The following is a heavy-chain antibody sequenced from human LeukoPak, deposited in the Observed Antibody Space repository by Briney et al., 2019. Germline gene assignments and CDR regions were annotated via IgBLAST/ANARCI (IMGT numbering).Heavy chain of an antibody. CDR1: GGSFSGYY. CDR3: ARGVTTGAPCDAFDI. Sequence: SETLSLTCAVYGGSFSGYYWSWIRQPPGKGLEWIGEINHSGSTNYNPSLKSRVTISVDTSKNQFSLKLSSVTAADTAVYYCARGVTTGAPCDAFDIWGQGTMVTVSS. D-gene: IGHD1-1*01. V-gene: IGHV4-34*01. J-gene: IGHJ3*02. CDR2: INHSGST.